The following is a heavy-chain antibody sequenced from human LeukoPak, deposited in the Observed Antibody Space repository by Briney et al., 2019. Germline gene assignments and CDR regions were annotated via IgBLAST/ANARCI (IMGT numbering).Heavy chain of an antibody. CDR2: VYHSGST. D-gene: IGHD3-9*01. J-gene: IGHJ5*02. CDR1: GGSISSSSYY. Sequence: SETLSLTCTVSGGSISSSSYYWGWIRQPPGKGLEWIGTVYHSGSTYYNPSLRSRVTISVETSKNQFSLKVRSMTAADTAVYYCARVPGVYYDRLTGYGSGWFDPWGQGTLVTVSS. CDR3: ARVPGVYYDRLTGYGSGWFDP. V-gene: IGHV4-39*07.